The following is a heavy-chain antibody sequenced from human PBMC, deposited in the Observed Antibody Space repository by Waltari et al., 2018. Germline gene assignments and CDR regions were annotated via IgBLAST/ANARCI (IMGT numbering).Heavy chain of an antibody. CDR1: GFFFGNCN. Sequence: QFQLVESGGGVVQPGRSLRPSCSASGFFFGNCNMHWVRQTPGQGLQWVAAISHDGSNKDYADSVKSRFTVSRDNSNNTLYLQINSLRADDTGIYFCVKYSGFDYFFDYWGQGTLVTVSS. V-gene: IGHV3-30*18. J-gene: IGHJ4*02. CDR2: ISHDGSNK. CDR3: VKYSGFDYFFDY. D-gene: IGHD5-12*01.